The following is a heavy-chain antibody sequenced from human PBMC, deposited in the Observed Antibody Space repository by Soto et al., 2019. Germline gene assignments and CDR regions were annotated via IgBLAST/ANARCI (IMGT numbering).Heavy chain of an antibody. D-gene: IGHD1-7*01. Sequence: GGSLRLSCAASGFTFSSYGMHWVRQAPGKGLEWVAVISYDGSNKYYADSVKGRFTISRDNSKNTLYLQMNSLRAEDTAGYYCAKDRSELTGWFDPWGQGTLVTVSS. CDR2: ISYDGSNK. V-gene: IGHV3-30*18. J-gene: IGHJ5*02. CDR3: AKDRSELTGWFDP. CDR1: GFTFSSYG.